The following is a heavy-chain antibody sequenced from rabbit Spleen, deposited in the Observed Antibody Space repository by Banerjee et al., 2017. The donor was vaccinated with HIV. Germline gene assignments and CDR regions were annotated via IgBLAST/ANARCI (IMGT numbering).Heavy chain of an antibody. CDR2: VDTGSRDFS. CDR3: VRGASSSGYYNL. CDR1: GVDFSNYNF. J-gene: IGHJ4*01. D-gene: IGHD1-1*01. Sequence: LVESGGDLVQPGASLTVTCTASGVDFSNYNFMCWVRQAPGKGLEWIACVDTGSRDFSYYASWAKGRFTISKNSSTTVTLQMTSLTVADTATYFCVRGASSSGYYNLWGPGPLVTVS. V-gene: IGHV1S40*01.